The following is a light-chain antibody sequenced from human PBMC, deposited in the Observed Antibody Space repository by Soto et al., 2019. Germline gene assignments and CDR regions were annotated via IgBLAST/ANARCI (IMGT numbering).Light chain of an antibody. J-gene: IGLJ2*01. CDR1: TSDVGTYNL. Sequence: QSVLTQPASVSGSPGQSITLSCTGTTSDVGTYNLVSWYQQHPGKAPKLMIYGGSKRPSGVSNRFSGSKSGNTASLTISGLQAEDEADYYCCSYAGSSTWVFGGGTKLPVL. CDR3: CSYAGSSTWV. CDR2: GGS. V-gene: IGLV2-23*01.